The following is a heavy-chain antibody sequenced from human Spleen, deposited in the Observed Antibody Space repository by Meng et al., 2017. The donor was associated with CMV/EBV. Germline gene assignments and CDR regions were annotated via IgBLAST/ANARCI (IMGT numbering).Heavy chain of an antibody. Sequence: GESLKISCAASGFTFDTYAMSWVRQAPGKGLEWVSGITTGGGRTYYADSVKGRFTISRDNSKSTLYLQMNSLRAEDTAVYHCARGAGTTAFDVWGQGTMVTVSS. CDR3: ARGAGTTAFDV. CDR2: ITTGGGRT. V-gene: IGHV3-23*01. D-gene: IGHD1-7*01. CDR1: GFTFDTYA. J-gene: IGHJ3*01.